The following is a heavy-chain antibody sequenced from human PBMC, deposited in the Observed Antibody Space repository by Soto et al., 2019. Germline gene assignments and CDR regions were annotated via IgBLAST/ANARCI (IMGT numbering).Heavy chain of an antibody. D-gene: IGHD2-15*01. V-gene: IGHV1-18*04. CDR3: ARVNPYCSGGSCYGDCDY. J-gene: IGHJ4*02. CDR2: ISAYNGNT. CDR1: GYTFTSYG. Sequence: ASVKVSCKASGYTFTSYGISWVRQAPGQGLEWMGWISAYNGNTNYAQNLQGRVTMTTDTSTSTAYMELRSLRSDDTAVYYCARVNPYCSGGSCYGDCDYWGQGTLVTVSS.